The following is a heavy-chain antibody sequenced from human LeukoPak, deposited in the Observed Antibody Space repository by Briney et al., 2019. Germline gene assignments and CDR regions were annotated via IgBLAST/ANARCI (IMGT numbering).Heavy chain of an antibody. J-gene: IGHJ4*02. CDR2: ISTYNDNT. V-gene: IGHV1-18*01. D-gene: IGHD5-18*01. Sequence: EASVRVSLTRSVYTFTIYGMSWVRQAPGQRRGRVGGISTYNDNTNYTQKFRGRVTMTTYTSTSTVYMELRSLRSDDTAIYYCARQVDTTMALPDYWGQGTLVTVSS. CDR1: VYTFTIYG. CDR3: ARQVDTTMALPDY.